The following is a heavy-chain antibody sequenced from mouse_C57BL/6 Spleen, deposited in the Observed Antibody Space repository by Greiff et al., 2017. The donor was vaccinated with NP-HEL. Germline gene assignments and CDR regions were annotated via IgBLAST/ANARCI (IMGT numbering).Heavy chain of an antibody. V-gene: IGHV1-15*01. D-gene: IGHD2-3*01. Sequence: QVQLQQSGAELVRPGASVTLSCKASGYTFTDYEMHWVKQTPVHGLEWIGAIDPETGGTAYNQKFKGKAILTADKSSSTAYMELRSLTSEDSAVYYCIRGGGTYDGYHGGFVYWGQGTLVTVSA. CDR1: GYTFTDYE. J-gene: IGHJ3*01. CDR2: IDPETGGT. CDR3: IRGGGTYDGYHGGFVY.